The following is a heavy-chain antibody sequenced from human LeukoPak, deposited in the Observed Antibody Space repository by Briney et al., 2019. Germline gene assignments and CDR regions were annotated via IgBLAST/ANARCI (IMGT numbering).Heavy chain of an antibody. CDR2: IYSGGST. CDR3: ASTVGATTLYAFDI. Sequence: PGGSLRLSCAASGFTVSSNYMSWVRQAPGKGLEWVSVIYSGGSTYYADSVKGRFTISRDNSENTLYLQMNSLRAEDTAVYYCASTVGATTLYAFDIWGQGTMVTVSS. J-gene: IGHJ3*02. D-gene: IGHD1-26*01. CDR1: GFTVSSNY. V-gene: IGHV3-53*01.